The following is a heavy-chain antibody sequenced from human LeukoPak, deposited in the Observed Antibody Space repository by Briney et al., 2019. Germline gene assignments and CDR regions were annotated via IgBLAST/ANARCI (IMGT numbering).Heavy chain of an antibody. V-gene: IGHV3-21*01. D-gene: IGHD1-7*01. CDR1: GFTFSGYA. CDR3: AKSWGNWNYDY. J-gene: IGHJ4*02. Sequence: GGSLILSCAASGFTFSGYAMNWVRQAPGKGLEWVSSISGGTSYIYYADSVKGRFTISRDNARNSLYLQMNSLRAEDTAVYYCAKSWGNWNYDYWGQGTLVTVSS. CDR2: ISGGTSYI.